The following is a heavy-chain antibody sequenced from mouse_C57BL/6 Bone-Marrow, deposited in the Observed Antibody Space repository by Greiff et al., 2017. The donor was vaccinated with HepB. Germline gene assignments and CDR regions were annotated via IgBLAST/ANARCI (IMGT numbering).Heavy chain of an antibody. CDR1: GYTFTSYW. CDR2: IHPSDSDT. D-gene: IGHD2-3*01. Sequence: QVQLKESGAELVKPGASVKVSYKASGYTFTSYWMHWVKQRPGQGLEWIGRIHPSDSDTNYNQKFKGKATLTVDKSSSTAYMQLSILTSEDSAVYYCAIYDGYYFDYWGQGTTLTVSS. CDR3: AIYDGYYFDY. J-gene: IGHJ2*01. V-gene: IGHV1-74*01.